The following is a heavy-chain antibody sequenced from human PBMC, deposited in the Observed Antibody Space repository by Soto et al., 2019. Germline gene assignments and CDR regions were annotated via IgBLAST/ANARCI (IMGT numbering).Heavy chain of an antibody. CDR1: GGSISSYY. V-gene: IGHV4-59*08. CDR2: IYYSGST. D-gene: IGHD5-12*01. J-gene: IGHJ6*03. CDR3: ARGATIYYYYYMDV. Sequence: PSETLSLTCTVSGGSISSYYWSWIRQPPGKGLEWIGYIYYSGSTNYNPSLKSRDTISVDTSKNQLSLKMSSVTAADTAVYYCARGATIYYYYYMDVWGKGTTVTVSS.